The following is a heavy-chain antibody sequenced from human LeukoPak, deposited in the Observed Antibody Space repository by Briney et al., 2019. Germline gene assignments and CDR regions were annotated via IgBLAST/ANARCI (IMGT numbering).Heavy chain of an antibody. CDR1: GGSISSYY. D-gene: IGHD3-10*01. V-gene: IGHV4-59*08. J-gene: IGHJ4*02. Sequence: SSGTLSLTCTVSGGSISSYYWSWIRQPPGKGLEWIGYIYYSGSTNYNPSLKSRVTISVDTSKNQFSLKLSSVTAADTAVYYCARGVSITSFDYWGQGTLVTVSS. CDR2: IYYSGST. CDR3: ARGVSITSFDY.